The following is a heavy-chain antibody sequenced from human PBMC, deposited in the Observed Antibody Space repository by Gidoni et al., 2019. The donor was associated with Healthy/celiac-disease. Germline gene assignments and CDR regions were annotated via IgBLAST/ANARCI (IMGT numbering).Heavy chain of an antibody. D-gene: IGHD3-3*01. Sequence: QLQLQESGPGLVKPSETLSLTCTVSGGSISSSSYSWGWIRQPPGKGLEWIGSIYYSGGTYYNPSLKSRVTISVDTSKNQFSLKLSSVTAADTAVYYCASHYYDFWSGLNWFDPWGQGTLVTVSS. CDR3: ASHYYDFWSGLNWFDP. J-gene: IGHJ5*02. V-gene: IGHV4-39*01. CDR2: IYYSGGT. CDR1: GGSISSSSYS.